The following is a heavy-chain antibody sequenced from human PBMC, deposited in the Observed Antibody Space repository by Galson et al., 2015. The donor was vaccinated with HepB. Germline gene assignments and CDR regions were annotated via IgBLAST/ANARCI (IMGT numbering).Heavy chain of an antibody. V-gene: IGHV1-18*01. CDR2: ISAYNGNT. CDR3: AREYCSGGSCYTPSTRNWFDP. J-gene: IGHJ5*02. CDR1: GYTFTSYG. Sequence: SVKVSCKASGYTFTSYGISWVRQAPGQGLEWMGWISAYNGNTNYAQKLQGRVTMTTDTSTSTAYMELRSLRSDDTAVYYCAREYCSGGSCYTPSTRNWFDPWGQGTLVTVSS. D-gene: IGHD2-15*01.